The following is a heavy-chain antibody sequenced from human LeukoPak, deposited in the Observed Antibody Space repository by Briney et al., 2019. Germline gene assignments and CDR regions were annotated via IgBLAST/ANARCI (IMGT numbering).Heavy chain of an antibody. CDR1: GYFISSGYY. CDR3: ARHTTPLRITVIVVVNHFDY. J-gene: IGHJ4*02. Sequence: KPSETLSLTCTVSGYFISSGYYWGWIRQPPGKGLEWIGSIYHGGSTYYNPSLKSRVTISVDTSKNQFSLKLSSVTAADTAVYYCARHTTPLRITVIVVVNHFDYWGQGPLVTVSS. CDR2: IYHGGST. D-gene: IGHD3-22*01. V-gene: IGHV4-38-2*02.